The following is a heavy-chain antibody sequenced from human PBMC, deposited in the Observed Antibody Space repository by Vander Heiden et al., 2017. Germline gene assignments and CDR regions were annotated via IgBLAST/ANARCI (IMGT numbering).Heavy chain of an antibody. J-gene: IGHJ6*02. V-gene: IGHV3-23*01. CDR2: ISGGAIST. CDR1: GFTFSNYA. D-gene: IGHD5-12*01. CDR3: AKTISYTYYYYGMDV. Sequence: ELQLLESGGGLVPPGGSLSLSCAASGFTFSNYAMSWVRQAPGKGLEWVSAISGGAISTYYADSVQGRFTISRDNSENSLYLQMSSLRAEDTAVYYCAKTISYTYYYYGMDVWGQGTTVTVSS.